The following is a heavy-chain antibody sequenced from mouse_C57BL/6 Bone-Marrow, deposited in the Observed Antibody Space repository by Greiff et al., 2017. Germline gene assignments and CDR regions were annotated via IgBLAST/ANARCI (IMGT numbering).Heavy chain of an antibody. D-gene: IGHD2-12*01. CDR1: GYTFTSYW. Sequence: QVQLKQPGAELVKPGASVKMSCKASGYTFTSYWITWVKQRPGQGLEWIGDIYPGSGSTNYNEKFKSKATLTVDTSSSTAYMQLSSLTSEDSAVYYCAQEGGTYDRGGYYAMDYWGQGTSVTVSS. CDR2: IYPGSGST. J-gene: IGHJ4*01. V-gene: IGHV1-55*01. CDR3: AQEGGTYDRGGYYAMDY.